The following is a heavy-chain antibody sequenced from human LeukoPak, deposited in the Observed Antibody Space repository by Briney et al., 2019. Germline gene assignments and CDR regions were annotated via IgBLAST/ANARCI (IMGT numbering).Heavy chain of an antibody. J-gene: IGHJ3*02. Sequence: SETLSLTCTVSGGSTNSHFWSWIRQPPGKGLEWIAYIYNSGRTKYNPSLQSRVTISLDTSESNFSLKLTSVTAADTAVYYCARLFDNDSSGHPDTFDMWGQGTVVIVSS. CDR2: IYNSGRT. D-gene: IGHD3-22*01. V-gene: IGHV4-59*11. CDR3: ARLFDNDSSGHPDTFDM. CDR1: GGSTNSHF.